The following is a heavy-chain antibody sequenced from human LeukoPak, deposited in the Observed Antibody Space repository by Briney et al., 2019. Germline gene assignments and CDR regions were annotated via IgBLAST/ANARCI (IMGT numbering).Heavy chain of an antibody. CDR3: ARDSRYYYGSGSYGPMDV. D-gene: IGHD3-10*01. Sequence: SETLSLTCTVSGGSISSGGYYWSWIRQHPGKGLEWIGYIYYSGSTYYNPSLKSRVTISVYTSKNQFSLKLSSVTAADTAVYYCARDSRYYYGSGSYGPMDVWGKGTTVTVSS. CDR2: IYYSGST. V-gene: IGHV4-31*03. CDR1: GGSISSGGYY. J-gene: IGHJ6*03.